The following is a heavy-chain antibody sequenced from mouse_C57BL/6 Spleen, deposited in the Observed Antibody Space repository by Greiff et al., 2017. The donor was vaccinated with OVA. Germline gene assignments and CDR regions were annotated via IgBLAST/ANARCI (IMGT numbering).Heavy chain of an antibody. CDR2: IHPNSGST. CDR3: ASYDDGYYEFAY. J-gene: IGHJ3*01. CDR1: GYTFTSYW. V-gene: IGHV1-64*01. Sequence: VQLQQPGAELVKPGASVKLSCKASGYTFTSYWMHWVKQRPGQGLEWIGMIHPNSGSTNYNEKFKSKATLTVDKSSSTAYMQLSSLTSEDSAVYYCASYDDGYYEFAYWGQGTLVTVSA. D-gene: IGHD2-3*01.